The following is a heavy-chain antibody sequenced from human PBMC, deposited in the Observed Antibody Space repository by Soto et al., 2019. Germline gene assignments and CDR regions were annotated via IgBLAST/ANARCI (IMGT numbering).Heavy chain of an antibody. J-gene: IGHJ5*02. CDR3: ARGAGFSYASTWFDI. CDR2: IYYTGST. Sequence: ETLSLTRTVSGPSLRGGTYYWTWIRQAPGKALEWVGHIYYTGSTNYNPALNDRVTITVDTSKNHFSLQLTSVAAADPAVYYCARGAGFSYASTWFDIWGQGTLVTVSS. CDR1: GPSLRGGTYY. V-gene: IGHV4-61*03. D-gene: IGHD5-18*01.